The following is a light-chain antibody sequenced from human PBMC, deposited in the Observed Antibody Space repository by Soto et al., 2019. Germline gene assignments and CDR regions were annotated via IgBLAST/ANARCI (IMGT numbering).Light chain of an antibody. Sequence: EIVMTQSPASLSVSPGERVTLSCRAGQGVTTNFAWYQQKSGQSPRLLIYDVSTRATGVPARFSGTGSETDFTLTISGVQSEDSAVYFCQQYNNWPFSFGQGTRLENK. J-gene: IGKJ5*01. V-gene: IGKV3-15*01. CDR2: DVS. CDR3: QQYNNWPFS. CDR1: QGVTTN.